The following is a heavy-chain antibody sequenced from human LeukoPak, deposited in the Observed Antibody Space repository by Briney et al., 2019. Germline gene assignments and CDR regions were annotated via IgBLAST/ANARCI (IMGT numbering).Heavy chain of an antibody. J-gene: IGHJ4*02. V-gene: IGHV3-30*03. CDR1: GFKFSIFG. CDR3: ARDRWRGLPNTFALFES. CDR2: ISFDGGNK. D-gene: IGHD4-17*01. Sequence: PGRSLRLSCAASGFKFSIFGMHWVRQAPGKGLEWVAVISFDGGNKNYADSVKGRFTISRDNFKNTLYLEMNSLRSDDTAVYYCARDRWRGLPNTFALFESWGQGTLVVVSS.